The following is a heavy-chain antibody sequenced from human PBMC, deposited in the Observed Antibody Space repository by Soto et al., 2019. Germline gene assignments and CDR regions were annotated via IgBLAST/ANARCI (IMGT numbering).Heavy chain of an antibody. CDR3: ARDPHDYGDYSAG. J-gene: IGHJ4*02. Sequence: GGSLRLSCAASGITFSTYGMHWVRQAPGKGLEWVAGIWYDGSNEHYADSVKGRFTISRDNSKNTLYLQMNSLRAEDTAVYFCARDPHDYGDYSAGWGQGTLVTVSS. CDR2: IWYDGSNE. D-gene: IGHD4-17*01. CDR1: GITFSTYG. V-gene: IGHV3-33*01.